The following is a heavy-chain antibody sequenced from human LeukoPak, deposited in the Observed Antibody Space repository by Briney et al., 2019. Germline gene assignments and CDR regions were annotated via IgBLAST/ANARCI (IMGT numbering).Heavy chain of an antibody. Sequence: GASVKVSCKASGYTFTSYDINWVRQATGQGLEWMGWMNPNSGNTGYAQKFQGRVTMTRNTSISTAYMELSSLRSEDTAVYYCAREGYCSGGSCYSLAYYYYGMDVWGQGTTVTVSS. CDR1: GYTFTSYD. CDR3: AREGYCSGGSCYSLAYYYYGMDV. V-gene: IGHV1-8*01. J-gene: IGHJ6*02. D-gene: IGHD2-15*01. CDR2: MNPNSGNT.